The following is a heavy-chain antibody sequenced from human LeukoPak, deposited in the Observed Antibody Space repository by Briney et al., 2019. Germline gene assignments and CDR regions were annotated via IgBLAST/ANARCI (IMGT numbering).Heavy chain of an antibody. Sequence: GGTLRLSCAASGFTFSSYGMSWVRQAPGKGLEWVSAISGSGGSTHYADSVKGRFTISRDNSKDTLYLQMNSLRAEDTAVYYCVSTVIDSLGNYWGQGTLVTVSS. J-gene: IGHJ4*02. D-gene: IGHD4-17*01. V-gene: IGHV3-23*01. CDR3: VSTVIDSLGNY. CDR2: ISGSGGST. CDR1: GFTFSSYG.